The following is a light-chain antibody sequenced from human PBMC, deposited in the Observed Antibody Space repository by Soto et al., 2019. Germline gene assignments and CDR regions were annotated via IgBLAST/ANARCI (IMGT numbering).Light chain of an antibody. CDR1: QTINNY. V-gene: IGKV1-17*01. Sequence: DIQMTQSPSSLSASVGDRVTTTCRASQTINNYLNWYQQKPGRAPKLLIYDAYNLQSGVPSRFSGSGSGTEFTLTISSLQPEDFATYYCQQVNSYPLTFGGGTKVDIK. J-gene: IGKJ4*01. CDR2: DAY. CDR3: QQVNSYPLT.